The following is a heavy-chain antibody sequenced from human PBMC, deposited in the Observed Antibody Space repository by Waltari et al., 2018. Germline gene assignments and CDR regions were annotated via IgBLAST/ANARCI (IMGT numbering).Heavy chain of an antibody. J-gene: IGHJ4*02. D-gene: IGHD3-10*01. CDR3: ARRLVRGVIIPPFDY. Sequence: QVQLQQWGAGLLKPSETLSLTCAVYGGSFSGYYWSWIRQPPGKGLEWIGEINHSGSNDYNTSLKSRVTRSVDTSKNQFSLKLSSVTAADTAVYYCARRLVRGVIIPPFDYWGQGTLVTVSS. V-gene: IGHV4-34*01. CDR2: INHSGSN. CDR1: GGSFSGYY.